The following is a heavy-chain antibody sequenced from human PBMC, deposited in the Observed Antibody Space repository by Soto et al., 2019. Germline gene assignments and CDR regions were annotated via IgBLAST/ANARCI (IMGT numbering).Heavy chain of an antibody. Sequence: EVQLVESGGGLVQPGGSLRLTCAASGFTFTGAWMSWVHQAPGKGLEWVANVNKDGSDRYYVDSVKGRFTISRDNAKNSLYLQMNSLRADDTAVFYCARGGGNFDHWGQGTLVTVSS. CDR3: ARGGGNFDH. J-gene: IGHJ4*02. CDR1: GFTFTGAW. D-gene: IGHD3-16*01. CDR2: VNKDGSDR. V-gene: IGHV3-7*04.